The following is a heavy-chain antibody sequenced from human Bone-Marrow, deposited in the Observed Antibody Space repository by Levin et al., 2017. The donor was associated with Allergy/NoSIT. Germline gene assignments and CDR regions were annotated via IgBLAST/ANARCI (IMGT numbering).Heavy chain of an antibody. CDR3: AGAGNNWDRIWFAP. Sequence: SETLSLTCTVSGGSIGNYYWAWIRQSPVKGLEYIGYIYFTGSTNYNPSLKSRVTISLDTSKNQFSLKLTSVTAADTAVYFCAGAGNNWDRIWFAPWGQGTLVTVSS. V-gene: IGHV4-59*01. CDR2: IYFTGST. D-gene: IGHD1-1*01. CDR1: GGSIGNYY. J-gene: IGHJ5*02.